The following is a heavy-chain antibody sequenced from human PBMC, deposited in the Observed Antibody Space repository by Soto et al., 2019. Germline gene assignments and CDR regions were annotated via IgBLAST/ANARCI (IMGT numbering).Heavy chain of an antibody. J-gene: IGHJ4*02. CDR2: ISYTGSA. CDR1: GGSIGGYY. CDR3: ARYYCFSGNCYHFDY. D-gene: IGHD3-22*01. Sequence: PSETLSLTCTVSGGSIGGYYWSWIRQPPGEGLEWIGYISYTGSANCNPSLKSRVTMSVDTSKNQFSLRLSSVTAADTAMYYCARYYCFSGNCYHFDYWGQGTLVTVSS. V-gene: IGHV4-59*08.